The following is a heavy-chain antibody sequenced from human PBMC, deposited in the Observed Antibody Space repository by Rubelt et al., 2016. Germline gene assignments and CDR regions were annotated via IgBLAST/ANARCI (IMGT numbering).Heavy chain of an antibody. CDR2: INPDSGGT. CDR3: AVSYNSQWV. V-gene: IGHV1-2*06. J-gene: IGHJ4*02. Sequence: QVQLVQSGAEVKKPGASVKVSCKASGYTFNVYYMHWVRQAPGQGLEWMGRINPDSGGTNYAQKFQGMVTMTRDTSISTAYMQLSNLRSDDTAVYYCAVSYNSQWVWGQGTLVTVSS. CDR1: GYTFNVYY. D-gene: IGHD1-14*01.